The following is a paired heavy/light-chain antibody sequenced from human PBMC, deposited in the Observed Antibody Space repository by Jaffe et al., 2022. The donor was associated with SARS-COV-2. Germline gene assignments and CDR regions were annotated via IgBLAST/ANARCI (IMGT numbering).Heavy chain of an antibody. D-gene: IGHD1-26*01. V-gene: IGHV3-23*01. CDR1: RFTFSTYD. J-gene: IGHJ4*02. Sequence: EVRLQESGGGLVQPGGSLRLSCAASRFTFSTYDMSWVRQTPGKGLEWVSFISGSGGNTYYADSVKGRFTISRDNSKNTVFLQMNSLRAEDTALYYCAALKITSGGYGPESDWGQGTLVTVS. CDR2: ISGSGGNT. CDR3: AALKITSGGYGPESD.
Light chain of an antibody. V-gene: IGKV4-1*01. J-gene: IGKJ1*01. CDR2: WAS. CDR1: QSVLYSFNNKNF. Sequence: DIVMTQSPDSLAVSLGERATINCKSSQSVLYSFNNKNFLAWYQQKSGQPPKLLIYWASIRESGVPDRFSGSESGTDFTLTISSLQAEDVAVYYCQQYYSGRTFGQGTKVEIK. CDR3: QQYYSGRT.